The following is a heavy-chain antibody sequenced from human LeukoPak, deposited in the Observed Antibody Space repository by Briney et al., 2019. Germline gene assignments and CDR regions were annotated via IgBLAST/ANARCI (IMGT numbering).Heavy chain of an antibody. D-gene: IGHD6-6*01. V-gene: IGHV3-23*01. CDR2: ISGSGGST. CDR3: AKDPIAARLVDY. J-gene: IGHJ4*02. CDR1: GFTFSSYA. Sequence: GGSLRLSCAASGFTFSSYAMSWVRQAPGKGLEWVSAISGSGGSTYYADSVKGRFTISRDNSKNTLYLQMNSLRAENTAVYYCAKDPIAARLVDYWGQGTLVTVSS.